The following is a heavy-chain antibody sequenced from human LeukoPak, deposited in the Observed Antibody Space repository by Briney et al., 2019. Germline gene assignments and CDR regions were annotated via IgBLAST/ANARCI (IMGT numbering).Heavy chain of an antibody. CDR3: ARDRSGSYGAFDY. CDR1: GYSFTGHF. J-gene: IGHJ4*02. Sequence: ASVKVSCKASGYSFTGHFIYWVRQAPGQGLEWMGWNNPNSGTTNYAQKFRGRVTMTRDTSISTADMDLSRLTSDDTAVYYCARDRSGSYGAFDYWGQGTLVTVSS. CDR2: NNPNSGTT. D-gene: IGHD1-26*01. V-gene: IGHV1-2*02.